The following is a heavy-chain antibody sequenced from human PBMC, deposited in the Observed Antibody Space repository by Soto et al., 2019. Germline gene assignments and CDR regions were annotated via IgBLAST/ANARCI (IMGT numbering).Heavy chain of an antibody. V-gene: IGHV3-11*04. D-gene: IGHD4-17*01. CDR1: GFTFSDYY. J-gene: IGHJ4*02. CDR3: AKNYYGDYSGFDY. CDR2: ISSSGSTI. Sequence: GGSLRLSCAASGFTFSDYYMSWIRQAPGKGLEWVSYISSSGSTIYYADSVKGRFTISRDNSKNTLYLQMNSLRAEDTAVYYCAKNYYGDYSGFDYWGQGTLVTVSS.